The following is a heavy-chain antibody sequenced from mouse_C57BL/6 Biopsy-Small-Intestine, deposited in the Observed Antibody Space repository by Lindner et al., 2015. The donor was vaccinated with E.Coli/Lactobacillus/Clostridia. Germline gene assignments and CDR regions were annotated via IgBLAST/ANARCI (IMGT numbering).Heavy chain of an antibody. V-gene: IGHV14-4*01. J-gene: IGHJ1*03. CDR1: GFNIKDDY. Sequence: VQLQESGAELVRPGASVKLSCTASGFNIKDDYMHWVKQRPEQGLEWIGWIDPENGDTEYASKFQGKATITADTSSNTAYLQLSSLTSEDTAVYYCTTFLMGNYEDWYFDVWGTGTTVTVSS. CDR2: IDPENGDT. CDR3: TTFLMGNYEDWYFDV. D-gene: IGHD2-1*01.